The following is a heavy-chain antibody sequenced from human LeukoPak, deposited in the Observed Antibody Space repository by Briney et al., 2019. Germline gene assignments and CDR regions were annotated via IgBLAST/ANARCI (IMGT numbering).Heavy chain of an antibody. CDR3: GEASVLTRPTDAFDI. J-gene: IGHJ3*02. D-gene: IGHD4/OR15-4a*01. CDR1: GGSISSSSYY. V-gene: IGHV4-39*01. CDR2: IYYSGGT. Sequence: SETLSLTCAVSGGSISSSSYYWGWIRQPPGKGLEWIGSIYYSGGTYYNPSLKSRATISVDTSKNQFSLKLSSVTAADTAVYYCGEASVLTRPTDAFDIWGQGTMVTVSS.